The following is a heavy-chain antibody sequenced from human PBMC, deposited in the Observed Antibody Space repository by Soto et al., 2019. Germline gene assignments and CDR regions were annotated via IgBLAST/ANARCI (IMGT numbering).Heavy chain of an antibody. CDR3: VVSRGWWAFHH. D-gene: IGHD6-13*01. V-gene: IGHV1-3*01. CDR2: INANNGNA. CDR1: GYTFTTFD. Sequence: QVLLVQSGAEVKKPGASVQISCKASGYTFTTFDIHWVRQAPGQRLEWMGYINANNGNAKYSQRFQGRATFTRDTSATTGYMDLSSLISEDTALYYSVVSRGWWAFHHWGQGTLVTVSS. J-gene: IGHJ4*02.